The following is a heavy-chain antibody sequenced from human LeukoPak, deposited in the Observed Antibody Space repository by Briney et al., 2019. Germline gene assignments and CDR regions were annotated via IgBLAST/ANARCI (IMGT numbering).Heavy chain of an antibody. CDR3: ARAHHIVVVIAIDPFDY. J-gene: IGHJ4*02. Sequence: ASVKVSCKASGYTFTGYYMHWVRQAPGQGLEWMGWINPNSGGTNYAQKFQGWVTMTRDTSISTAYMELSRLRSDDTAVYYCARAHHIVVVIAIDPFDYWGQGTLVTVSS. D-gene: IGHD2-21*01. CDR2: INPNSGGT. CDR1: GYTFTGYY. V-gene: IGHV1-2*04.